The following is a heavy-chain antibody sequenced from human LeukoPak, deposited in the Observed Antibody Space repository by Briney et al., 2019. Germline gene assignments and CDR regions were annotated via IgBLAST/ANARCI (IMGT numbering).Heavy chain of an antibody. CDR1: GGSFSGYY. CDR2: INHSGST. V-gene: IGHV4-34*01. J-gene: IGHJ4*02. CDR3: ASPVRGQLVYNY. D-gene: IGHD6-6*01. Sequence: SETLSLTCAVYGGSFSGYYWSWIRQPPGKGLEWIGEINHSGSTNYNPSLKSRVTISVDTSKNQFSLKLSSVTAADTAVYYCASPVRGQLVYNYWGQGTLVTVSS.